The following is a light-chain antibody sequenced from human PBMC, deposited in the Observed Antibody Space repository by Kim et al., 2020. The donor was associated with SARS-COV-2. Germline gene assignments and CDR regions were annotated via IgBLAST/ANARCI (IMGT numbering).Light chain of an antibody. CDR3: QAWDSSL. J-gene: IGLJ3*02. CDR2: QDS. Sequence: SVSVSPGQTASITCSGDKLGDKYACWYQQKPGQSPVLVIYQDSKRPSGIPERFSGSNSGNTATLTISGTQAMDEADYYCQAWDSSLFGGGTQLTVL. V-gene: IGLV3-1*01. CDR1: KLGDKY.